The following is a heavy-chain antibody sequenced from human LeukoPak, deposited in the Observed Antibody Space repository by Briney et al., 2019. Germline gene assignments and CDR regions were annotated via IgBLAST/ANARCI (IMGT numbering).Heavy chain of an antibody. Sequence: SGPTLVKPTETLTLTCSFSGFSLTSRPEGVGWVRQPPVEALEWLAFAYSDDDNRYNPSLGSRLTATKDTSKSQVFLTMTNLDPVDTGTYYCAHRRDYNGDWDGGLFDFWGQGILVTVSS. CDR2: AYSDDDN. D-gene: IGHD2-21*02. V-gene: IGHV2-5*02. CDR3: AHRRDYNGDWDGGLFDF. J-gene: IGHJ4*02. CDR1: GFSLTSRPEG.